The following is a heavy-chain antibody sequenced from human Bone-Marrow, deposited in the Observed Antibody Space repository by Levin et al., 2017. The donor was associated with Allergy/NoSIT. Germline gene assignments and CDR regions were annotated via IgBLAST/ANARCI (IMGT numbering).Heavy chain of an antibody. CDR1: GDSISSGEYY. CDR3: ARETPIPMGGTTDY. Sequence: SETLSLTCTVSGDSISSGEYYWSWIRQTPQKGLEWIGYTYYSGSTYYKPSLRSRITISVDTSKNQFSLKLRSVTAADTAVYFCARETPIPMGGTTDYWGQGALVTVSS. CDR2: TYYSGST. V-gene: IGHV4-30-4*01. J-gene: IGHJ4*02. D-gene: IGHD6-19*01.